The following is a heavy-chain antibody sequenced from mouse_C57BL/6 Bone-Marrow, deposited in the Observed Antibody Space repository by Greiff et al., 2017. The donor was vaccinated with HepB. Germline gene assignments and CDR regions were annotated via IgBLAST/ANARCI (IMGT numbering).Heavy chain of an antibody. CDR3: ATAGYGSSSWFAY. CDR1: GYTFTSYW. Sequence: QVQLQQPGAELVKPGASVKMSCKASGYTFTSYWITWVKPRPGQGLEWIGDIYPGSGSTNYNEKFKSKATLTVDTSSSTAYMQLSSLTSEDSAVYYCATAGYGSSSWFAYWGQGTLVTVSA. CDR2: IYPGSGST. D-gene: IGHD1-1*01. V-gene: IGHV1-55*01. J-gene: IGHJ3*01.